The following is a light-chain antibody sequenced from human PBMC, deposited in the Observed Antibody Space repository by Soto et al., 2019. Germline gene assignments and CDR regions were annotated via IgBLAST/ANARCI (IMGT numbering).Light chain of an antibody. J-gene: IGLJ1*01. Sequence: QSVLTQPPSVSAAPGQKVTISCSGSSSNIGNNYVSWYQHLPGTAPKLLIYDNNKRPSGIPDRFSGSKSGNTASLTISGLQAEDEADYYCCSYAGSYTFVFATGTKLTVL. CDR3: CSYAGSYTFV. V-gene: IGLV1-51*01. CDR2: DNN. CDR1: SSNIGNNY.